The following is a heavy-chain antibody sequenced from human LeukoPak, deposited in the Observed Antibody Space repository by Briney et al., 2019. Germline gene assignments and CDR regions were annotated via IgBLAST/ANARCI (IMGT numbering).Heavy chain of an antibody. V-gene: IGHV4-30-4*07. J-gene: IGHJ4*02. CDR2: IYYSGST. CDR3: ARVEMATITVGY. D-gene: IGHD5-24*01. CDR1: GGSISSGGYS. Sequence: PSETLSLTCAVSGGSISSGGYSWSWIRQPPGKGLEWIGYIYYSGSTYYNPSPKSRVTISVDTSKNQFSLKLSSVTAADTAVYYCARVEMATITVGYWGQGTLATVSS.